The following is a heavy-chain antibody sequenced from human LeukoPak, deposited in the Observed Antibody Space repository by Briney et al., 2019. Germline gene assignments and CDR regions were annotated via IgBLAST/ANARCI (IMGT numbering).Heavy chain of an antibody. J-gene: IGHJ4*02. Sequence: SVKVSCKASGGTFSSYAISWVRQAPGQGLEWMGRIIPILGIANYAQKFQGRVTITADKSTSTAYMELSSLRSEDTAVYYCARDPSPEVFDYWSQGTLVTVSS. V-gene: IGHV1-69*04. CDR2: IIPILGIA. CDR3: ARDPSPEVFDY. CDR1: GGTFSSYA. D-gene: IGHD1-14*01.